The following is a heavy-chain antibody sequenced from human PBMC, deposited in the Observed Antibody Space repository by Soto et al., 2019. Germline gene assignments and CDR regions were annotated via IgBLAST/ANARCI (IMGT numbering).Heavy chain of an antibody. Sequence: PGGSLRLSCAASGFTFSSYGMHWVRQAPGKGLEWVAVISYDGSNKYYADSVKGRFTISRDNSKNTLYLQMNSLRAEDTAVYYCARGIAAAEGRNWFDPWGQGTLVTVSS. V-gene: IGHV3-30*03. CDR3: ARGIAAAEGRNWFDP. CDR1: GFTFSSYG. J-gene: IGHJ5*02. CDR2: ISYDGSNK. D-gene: IGHD6-13*01.